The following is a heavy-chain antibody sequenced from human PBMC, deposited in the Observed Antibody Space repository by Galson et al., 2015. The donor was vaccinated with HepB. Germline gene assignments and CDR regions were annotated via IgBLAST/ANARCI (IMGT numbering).Heavy chain of an antibody. J-gene: IGHJ5*02. Sequence: SGKVSCKVSGYTLTELSMHWVRQAPGKGLEWMGGFDPEDGETIYAQKFQGRVTMTEDTSTDTAYMELSSLRSEDTAVYYCATDLDCSSTSCPRGWFDPWGQGTLVTVSS. D-gene: IGHD2-2*01. V-gene: IGHV1-24*01. CDR3: ATDLDCSSTSCPRGWFDP. CDR1: GYTLTELS. CDR2: FDPEDGET.